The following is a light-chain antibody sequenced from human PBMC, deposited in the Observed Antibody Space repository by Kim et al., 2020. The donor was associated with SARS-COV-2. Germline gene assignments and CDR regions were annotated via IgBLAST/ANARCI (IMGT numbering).Light chain of an antibody. CDR2: GAS. CDR1: QTVSSSY. J-gene: IGKJ2*01. Sequence: EIVLTQSPGTLSLSPGERATLSCRASQTVSSSYVAWYHQKPGQAPSLLIYGASTRATGIPDRFSGSGSGTDFTLTISRLEPEDFAVYYCQQYSSSLYTFGQGTKLEIK. CDR3: QQYSSSLYT. V-gene: IGKV3-20*01.